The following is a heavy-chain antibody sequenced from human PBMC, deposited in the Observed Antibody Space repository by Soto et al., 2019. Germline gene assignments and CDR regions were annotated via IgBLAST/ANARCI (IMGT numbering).Heavy chain of an antibody. Sequence: ASVKVSCKTSGYIFSNFGISWMRQVPGQGLEWMGWISAYNGNTNYAQKFQDRVTLTTDTSTNTAYMELRSLRSDDTAVYYCAMASGGGVGTTSYWGQGTLVTVSS. J-gene: IGHJ4*02. D-gene: IGHD1-26*01. CDR3: AMASGGGVGTTSY. V-gene: IGHV1-18*01. CDR1: GYIFSNFG. CDR2: ISAYNGNT.